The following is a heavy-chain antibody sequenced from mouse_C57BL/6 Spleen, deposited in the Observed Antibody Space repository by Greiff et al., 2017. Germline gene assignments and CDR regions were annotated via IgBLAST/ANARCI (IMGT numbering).Heavy chain of an antibody. CDR1: GFTFSDYG. V-gene: IGHV5-17*01. Sequence: EVMLVESGGGLVKPGGSLKLSCAASGFTFSDYGMHWVRQAPEKGLEWVAYISSGSSTIYYADTVKGRFTISRDNAKNTLFLQMTSLRSEDTAMYYCARKKTYDYDNAMDYWGQGTSVTVSS. CDR2: ISSGSSTI. CDR3: ARKKTYDYDNAMDY. J-gene: IGHJ4*01. D-gene: IGHD2-4*01.